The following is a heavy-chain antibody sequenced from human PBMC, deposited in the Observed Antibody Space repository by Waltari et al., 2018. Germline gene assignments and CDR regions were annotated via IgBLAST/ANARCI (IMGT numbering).Heavy chain of an antibody. D-gene: IGHD2-15*01. V-gene: IGHV1-69*05. CDR3: ARGLVVVVATRNYYCSYGVGD. Sequence: QVQLVQSGAEVKKPGSSVKVSCKASGGTFSSYAISWVRQAPGQGLEWMGGVILMCGQADNARKFKGRVTITTDESTSTAYRGLRSLRSGDTAVYYCARGLVVVVATRNYYCSYGVGDWWPASTVAVSS. CDR1: GGTFSSYA. J-gene: IGHJ6*01. CDR2: VILMCGQA.